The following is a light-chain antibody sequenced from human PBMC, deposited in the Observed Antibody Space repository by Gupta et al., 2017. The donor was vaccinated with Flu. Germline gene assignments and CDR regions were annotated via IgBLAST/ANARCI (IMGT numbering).Light chain of an antibody. CDR2: MGS. CDR3: MQARQPPLG. Sequence: DIVMTQSPLSLPVTPGEPASISCRSSQRLLHSNGNNDLDWYLQKPGQSPQLLIYMGSNRASGVPDRFSGSGSGTDFTLKISRVEAEDVGVYYCMQARQPPLGFGGGTKVEIK. V-gene: IGKV2-28*01. CDR1: QRLLHSNGNND. J-gene: IGKJ4*01.